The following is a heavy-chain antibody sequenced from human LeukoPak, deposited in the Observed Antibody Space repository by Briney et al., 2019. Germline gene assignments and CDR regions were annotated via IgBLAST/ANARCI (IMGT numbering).Heavy chain of an antibody. J-gene: IGHJ4*02. CDR3: AKDGDYATAGTFDY. CDR2: IRYEGRSK. D-gene: IGHD4-17*01. Sequence: GGPLRLSCAASGFTFSNYGMHWVRQAPGKGLEWVAFIRYEGRSKYFADSVKGRFTISRDNSKKTLYLQMNSLRAEDTAVYYCAKDGDYATAGTFDYWGQGTLVTVSS. V-gene: IGHV3-30*02. CDR1: GFTFSNYG.